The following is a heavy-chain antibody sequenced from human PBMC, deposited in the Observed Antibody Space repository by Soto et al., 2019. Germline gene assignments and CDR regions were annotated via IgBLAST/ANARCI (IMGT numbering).Heavy chain of an antibody. CDR1: GFTFSKYA. J-gene: IGHJ4*02. CDR2: ISGSGGTT. Sequence: PGGSLRLSCAASGFTFSKYALSWVRQAPGKGLEWVSAISGSGGTTHYADSVKGRVTISRDNSKDTVFLQMNSLRGEDTAVYSCAKYYYDRSGSPLAFDYWGQGTLVTVSS. CDR3: AKYYYDRSGSPLAFDY. D-gene: IGHD3-22*01. V-gene: IGHV3-23*01.